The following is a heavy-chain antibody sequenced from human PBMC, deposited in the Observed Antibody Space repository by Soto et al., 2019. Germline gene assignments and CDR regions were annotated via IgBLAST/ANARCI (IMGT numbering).Heavy chain of an antibody. CDR2: IQSKTYGETT. Sequence: EVQLVESGGGLVKPGESVRLSCAASGFSFDNAWMNWVRQAPGKGMEWVGRIQSKTYGETTDYAAPVKGRFTISRDATKTTLYLKMNSRKAEDSAVYSCTSGLMLGVGASRLAGYWGQGTLATFSP. J-gene: IGHJ4*02. V-gene: IGHV3-15*07. D-gene: IGHD1-26*01. CDR1: GFSFDNAW. CDR3: TSGLMLGVGASRLAGY.